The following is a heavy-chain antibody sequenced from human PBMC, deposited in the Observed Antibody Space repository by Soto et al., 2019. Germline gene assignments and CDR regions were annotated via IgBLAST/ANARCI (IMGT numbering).Heavy chain of an antibody. J-gene: IGHJ4*02. Sequence: SLRLSCAASGFTFGGSAMHWVRQASGKGLEWVGHIRSKTNSYATAYAESVKGRFTISRDDSMNTAYLQMNSLKTEDTAVYFCTRQTDAVQWLVVPTDYNFDYWGQGTLVTVSS. D-gene: IGHD6-19*01. CDR3: TRQTDAVQWLVVPTDYNFDY. CDR2: IRSKTNSYAT. V-gene: IGHV3-73*01. CDR1: GFTFGGSA.